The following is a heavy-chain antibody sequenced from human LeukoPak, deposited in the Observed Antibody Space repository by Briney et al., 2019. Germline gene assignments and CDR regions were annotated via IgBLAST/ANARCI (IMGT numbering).Heavy chain of an antibody. CDR2: IFYSGTT. Sequence: SETLSLTCTVSGGSIGRYYWSWIRQPPGKGLELIGYIFYSGTTNYNPSLKSRVTISVDTSKNQFSLKLTSVTAADTAVYYCARDIVMVTYWFDPWGQGTLVTVSS. J-gene: IGHJ5*02. D-gene: IGHD5-18*01. CDR3: ARDIVMVTYWFDP. V-gene: IGHV4-59*01. CDR1: GGSIGRYY.